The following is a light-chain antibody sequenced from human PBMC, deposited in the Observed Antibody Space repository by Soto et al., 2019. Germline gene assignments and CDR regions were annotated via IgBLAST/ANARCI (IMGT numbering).Light chain of an antibody. CDR3: CSYAGSPRYV. CDR2: DVS. V-gene: IGLV2-11*01. CDR1: SSDVGRYNY. Sequence: QPALTQPRSVSGSPGQSVTISCTGTSSDVGRYNYVSWYQQHPGKAPKVMIYDVSERPSGVPDRFSGSKSGNTASLTISGLQAEDEADYYCCSYAGSPRYVFGTGTKLTVL. J-gene: IGLJ1*01.